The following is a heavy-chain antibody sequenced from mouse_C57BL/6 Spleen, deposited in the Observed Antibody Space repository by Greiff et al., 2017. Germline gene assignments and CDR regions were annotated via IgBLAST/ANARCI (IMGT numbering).Heavy chain of an antibody. CDR1: GFNIKDYY. CDR2: IDPEDGGT. J-gene: IGHJ3*01. CDR3: APLEVVRGGFAY. D-gene: IGHD2-12*01. V-gene: IGHV14-2*01. Sequence: EVQLQQSGAELVKPGASVKLSCTASGFNIKDYYMHWVKQRTEQGLEWIGRIDPEDGGTKYDPKFQGKATITADTSSNTAYMQLSSLTSEDTAVYYCAPLEVVRGGFAYWGQGTLVTVSA.